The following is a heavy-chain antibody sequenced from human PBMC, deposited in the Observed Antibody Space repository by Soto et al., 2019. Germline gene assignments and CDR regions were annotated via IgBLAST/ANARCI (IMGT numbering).Heavy chain of an antibody. CDR1: GYTFTGYY. CDR2: INPNSGGT. CDR3: ARVWCGGDCSGWFEP. D-gene: IGHD2-21*02. V-gene: IGHV1-2*04. Sequence: ASVKVSCKASGYTFTGYYMHWVRQAPGQGLEWMGWINPNSGGTNYAQKFQGWVTMTRDTSTSTVYMELSSLRSEDTAVYYCARVWCGGDCSGWFEPWGQGPLVTLTS. J-gene: IGHJ5*02.